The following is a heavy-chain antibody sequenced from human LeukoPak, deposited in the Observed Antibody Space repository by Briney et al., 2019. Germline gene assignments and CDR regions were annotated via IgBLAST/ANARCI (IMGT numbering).Heavy chain of an antibody. Sequence: ASVKVSCKASGYTFTGYYMHWVRQDPGQGLEWMGRINPNSGGTNYAQKFQGRVTMTRDTSISTAYMELSRLRSDDTAVYYCARGPPPRFTIFGVVIEDYWGQGTLVTVSS. CDR2: INPNSGGT. J-gene: IGHJ4*02. V-gene: IGHV1-2*06. CDR1: GYTFTGYY. CDR3: ARGPPPRFTIFGVVIEDY. D-gene: IGHD3-3*01.